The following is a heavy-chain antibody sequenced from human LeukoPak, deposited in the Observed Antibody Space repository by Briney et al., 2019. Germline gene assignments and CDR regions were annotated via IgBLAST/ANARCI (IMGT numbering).Heavy chain of an antibody. V-gene: IGHV1-18*01. CDR1: GYTFTKYG. Sequence: GASVKVSCKTSGYTFTKYGISWVRQAPGQGPEWMGWISVYDGNTNYAQKLHDRLTLTTDTSTDTAHMELRSLRSDDTAVYYCVRARGDRSGYYRYWGQGTLVTVSS. CDR3: VRARGDRSGYYRY. CDR2: ISVYDGNT. D-gene: IGHD3-22*01. J-gene: IGHJ4*02.